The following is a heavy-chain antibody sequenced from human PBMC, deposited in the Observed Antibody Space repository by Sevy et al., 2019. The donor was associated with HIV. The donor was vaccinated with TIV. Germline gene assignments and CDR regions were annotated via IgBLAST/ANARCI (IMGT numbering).Heavy chain of an antibody. Sequence: GGSLRLSCEASAITIRDYWMSWVRQAPGKGLGWVANINPDGTRIYYADSVKGRFTISRDHAKTSVFLQMSSLRAEDTAVYYCVRAIQLAASYWGQGTLVTVSS. CDR2: INPDGTRI. V-gene: IGHV3-7*02. CDR1: AITIRDYW. D-gene: IGHD2-15*01. CDR3: VRAIQLAASY. J-gene: IGHJ4*02.